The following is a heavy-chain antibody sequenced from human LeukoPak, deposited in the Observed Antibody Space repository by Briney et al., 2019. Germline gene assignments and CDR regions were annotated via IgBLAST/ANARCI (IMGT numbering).Heavy chain of an antibody. CDR1: GFTFSTYA. CDR3: VRWVTALDY. CDR2: ISSDGIRT. Sequence: PGGSLRLSCSASGFTFSTYAMHWVRQAPGKGLEYVSAISSDGIRTYYADSVKGRFTISRDNSKNKVYVQMSSLRSEDTAVYYCVRWVTALDYWGQGILVTVSS. V-gene: IGHV3-64*03. J-gene: IGHJ4*02. D-gene: IGHD2-21*02.